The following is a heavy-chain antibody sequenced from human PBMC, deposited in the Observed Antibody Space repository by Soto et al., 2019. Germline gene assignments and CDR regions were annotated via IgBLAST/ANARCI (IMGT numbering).Heavy chain of an antibody. V-gene: IGHV3-21*01. CDR3: ARYYDFWTGDYYYGMDV. D-gene: IGHD3-3*01. CDR1: GFTFGSYS. J-gene: IGHJ6*02. Sequence: GGSLRLSCAASGFTFGSYSMNWVRQAPGKGLEWVSSITSRSDHIDYADSVKGRFTISRDNAKSSLFLQMNSLRAEDTAVYYCARYYDFWTGDYYYGMDVWGQGTTVTVSS. CDR2: ITSRSDHI.